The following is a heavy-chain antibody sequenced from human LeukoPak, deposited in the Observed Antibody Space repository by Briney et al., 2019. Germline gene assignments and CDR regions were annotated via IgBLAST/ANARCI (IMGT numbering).Heavy chain of an antibody. J-gene: IGHJ4*02. Sequence: SETLSLTCTVSGGSFRSYYWSWIRQTPGKGLEWIGYIYYTGSTGYNPSLESRVTISLDTSKNRFSLKLSSVTAADTAVYYCARLWTNQMYHFDYWGQGTLVTVPS. CDR3: ARLWTNQMYHFDY. D-gene: IGHD3/OR15-3a*01. CDR1: GGSFRSYY. CDR2: IYYTGST. V-gene: IGHV4-59*08.